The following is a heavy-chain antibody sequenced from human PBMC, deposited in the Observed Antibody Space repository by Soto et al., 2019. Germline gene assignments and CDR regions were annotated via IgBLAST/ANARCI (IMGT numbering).Heavy chain of an antibody. CDR1: GYTFTSYG. D-gene: IGHD3-3*01. J-gene: IGHJ6*02. V-gene: IGHV1-8*02. CDR2: MNPNSGNT. Sequence: ASVKVSCKASGYTFTSYGISWVRQAPGQGLEWMGWMNPNSGNTGYAQKFQGRVTMTRNTSISTAYMELSSLRSEDTAVYYCARVRLNITIFGVVIMEVVGMDVWGQGTTVTVSS. CDR3: ARVRLNITIFGVVIMEVVGMDV.